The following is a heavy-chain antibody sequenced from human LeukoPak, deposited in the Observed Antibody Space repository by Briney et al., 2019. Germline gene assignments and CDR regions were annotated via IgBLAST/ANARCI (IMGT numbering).Heavy chain of an antibody. Sequence: SVKVSCKASGYTFTNYGISWVRQAPGQGLEWMGWISAYNGNTDSAQKVQGRITLTTDTSTSTAYMELRSLRSDDTALYYCAIGGKFDFWSGHLGYWGQGTLVTVSS. D-gene: IGHD3-3*01. V-gene: IGHV1-18*01. J-gene: IGHJ4*02. CDR3: AIGGKFDFWSGHLGY. CDR2: ISAYNGNT. CDR1: GYTFTNYG.